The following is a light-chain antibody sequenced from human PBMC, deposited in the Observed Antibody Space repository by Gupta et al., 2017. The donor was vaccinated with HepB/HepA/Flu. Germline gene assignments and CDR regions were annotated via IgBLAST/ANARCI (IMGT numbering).Light chain of an antibody. CDR1: KLGDKD. CDR2: QDT. J-gene: IGLJ2*01. Sequence: SYELTQPPSVSVSPGQTASITCSGDKLGDKDVCWYQQKPGQSPVLVIYQDTKRPSGITERFSGSNSGNTATLTISGTQAMDEADYYCQAWDSSTYVVFGGGTKLTVL. CDR3: QAWDSSTYVV. V-gene: IGLV3-1*01.